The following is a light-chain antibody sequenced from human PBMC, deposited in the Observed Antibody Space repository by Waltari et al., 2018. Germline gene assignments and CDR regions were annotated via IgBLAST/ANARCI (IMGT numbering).Light chain of an antibody. V-gene: IGKV1-39*01. CDR3: QQSFSAPYT. CDR2: AAS. J-gene: IGKJ2*01. CDR1: QSISNF. Sequence: DIQMTQSPSSLSASVGDRVTITCRASQSISNFLNWYQQKPGKAPKLLISAASGLESGVPSRFSGSGSGTEFALTISSLQPEDFATYYCQQSFSAPYTFGQGTKLEMK.